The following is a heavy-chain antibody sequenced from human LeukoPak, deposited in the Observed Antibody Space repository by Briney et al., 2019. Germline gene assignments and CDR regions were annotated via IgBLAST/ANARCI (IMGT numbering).Heavy chain of an antibody. D-gene: IGHD2-2*01. CDR3: ARNGGIIVVVPAVDY. V-gene: IGHV1-18*04. J-gene: IGHJ4*02. Sequence: ASVKVSCKASGYTFTSHGISWVRQAPGQGLEWMGWISAYNGNTNYAQKLQGRVTMTTDTSTSTASMELRSLRSADTAVYYCARNGGIIVVVPAVDYWGQGTLVTVSS. CDR2: ISAYNGNT. CDR1: GYTFTSHG.